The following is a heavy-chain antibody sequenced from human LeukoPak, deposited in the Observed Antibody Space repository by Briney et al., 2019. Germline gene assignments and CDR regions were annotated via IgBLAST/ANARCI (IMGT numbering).Heavy chain of an antibody. CDR3: ARLRLYYDILTGYYSPDWFDP. CDR1: GGSISSYY. J-gene: IGHJ5*02. CDR2: IYYSGST. D-gene: IGHD3-9*01. Sequence: SETLSLTCTVSGGSISSYYWSWIRQPPGKGLEWIGYIYYSGSTNYNPSLKSQVTISVDTSKNQFSLKLSSVTAADTAVYYCARLRLYYDILTGYYSPDWFDPWGQGTLVTVSS. V-gene: IGHV4-59*08.